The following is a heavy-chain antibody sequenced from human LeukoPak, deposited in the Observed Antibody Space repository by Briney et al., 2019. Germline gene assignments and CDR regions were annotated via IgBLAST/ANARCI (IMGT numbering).Heavy chain of an antibody. D-gene: IGHD4-17*01. J-gene: IGHJ3*02. Sequence: SETLSLTCTVSGVSSSSHYWTWIRQPPGKGLEWIGCVHYSGGTRYNPSLNSRVTISLDTSKNQFSLRLSSVTAADTAVYYCARTYGDSTSGLFDIWGQGTMVTVSS. CDR3: ARTYGDSTSGLFDI. CDR1: GVSSSSHY. V-gene: IGHV4-59*11. CDR2: VHYSGGT.